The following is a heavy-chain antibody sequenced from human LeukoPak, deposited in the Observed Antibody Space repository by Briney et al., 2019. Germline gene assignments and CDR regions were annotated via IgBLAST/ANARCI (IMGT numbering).Heavy chain of an antibody. V-gene: IGHV4-59*08. J-gene: IGHJ5*02. Sequence: PSETLSLTCTVSGGSISSYYWSWIRQPPGKGLEWIGYIYYSGSTNYNPSLKSRVTISVDTSKNQFSLKLSSVTAADTAVYYCARIYYDSSGYYRLFDPWGQGTLVTVSS. D-gene: IGHD3-22*01. CDR2: IYYSGST. CDR1: GGSISSYY. CDR3: ARIYYDSSGYYRLFDP.